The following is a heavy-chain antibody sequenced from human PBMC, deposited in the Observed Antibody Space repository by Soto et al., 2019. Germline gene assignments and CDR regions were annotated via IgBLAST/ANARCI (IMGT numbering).Heavy chain of an antibody. Sequence: QVQLQESGPGLVKPSETLSLTCTVSGGSISSYYWSWIRQPPGKGLEWIGYIYYSGSTNYNPSLKIRVTISVDTSKNQFSLKLSSVTAADTAVYYCASIVGDFWSGYYADVWGQGTTVTVSS. J-gene: IGHJ6*02. D-gene: IGHD3-3*01. CDR3: ASIVGDFWSGYYADV. V-gene: IGHV4-59*01. CDR2: IYYSGST. CDR1: GGSISSYY.